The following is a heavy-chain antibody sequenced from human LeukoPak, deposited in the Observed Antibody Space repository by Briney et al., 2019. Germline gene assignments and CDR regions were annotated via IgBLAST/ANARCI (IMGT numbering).Heavy chain of an antibody. J-gene: IGHJ4*02. Sequence: PGGSLRLSCVVSGFTLSSYAMSWVRQAPGKGLEWVANIKQDGSEKYYVDSVKGRFTISRDNAKNSLYLQMNSLRAEDTAVYSCAREFPYYYDTSGYYVDYWGQGTLVTVSS. V-gene: IGHV3-7*01. D-gene: IGHD3-22*01. CDR2: IKQDGSEK. CDR3: AREFPYYYDTSGYYVDY. CDR1: GFTLSSYA.